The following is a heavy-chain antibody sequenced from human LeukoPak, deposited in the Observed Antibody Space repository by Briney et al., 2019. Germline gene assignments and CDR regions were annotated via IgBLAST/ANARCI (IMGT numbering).Heavy chain of an antibody. CDR3: AKESAYCGSDCRSLSDY. CDR2: ISYHGNDK. J-gene: IGHJ4*02. CDR1: GFTFSTYA. Sequence: GGSLRLSCAASGFTFSTYAMHWVRQAPGKGLEWVAVISYHGNDKDYADSVKGRFTISRDNSKNTLYLQMNSLRAEDTAVYYCAKESAYCGSDCRSLSDYRGQGTLVTVSS. V-gene: IGHV3-30*04. D-gene: IGHD2-21*02.